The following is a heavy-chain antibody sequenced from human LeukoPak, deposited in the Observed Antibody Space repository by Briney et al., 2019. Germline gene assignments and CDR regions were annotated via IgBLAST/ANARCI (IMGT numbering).Heavy chain of an antibody. J-gene: IGHJ4*02. CDR2: INPNSGDT. D-gene: IGHD1-26*01. V-gene: IGHV1-2*02. CDR1: EYTFTGYY. Sequence: ASVKVSCKASEYTFTGYYMHWVRQAPGQGLEWMGWINPNSGDTNYAQKFQGRVTMTRDTSTSTAYMELSRLRSDDTAVYYCARLKGGSSDYWGQGTLVTVSS. CDR3: ARLKGGSSDY.